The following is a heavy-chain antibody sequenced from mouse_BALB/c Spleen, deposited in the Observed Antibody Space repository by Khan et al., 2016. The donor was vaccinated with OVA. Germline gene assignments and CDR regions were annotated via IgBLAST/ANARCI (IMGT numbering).Heavy chain of an antibody. CDR3: ARAMGGKVPLDY. CDR2: IVPGSDST. Sequence: DLVKPGASVKLSCKASGYTFTSYWINWLKQRPGQGLEWIGRIVPGSDSTYYNEMFKGKATLTVDTSSSTAYIQLSSLSSEDSAVYFGARAMGGKVPLDYWGQGTTLTVSS. J-gene: IGHJ2*01. V-gene: IGHV1S41*01. D-gene: IGHD1-1*02. CDR1: GYTFTSYW.